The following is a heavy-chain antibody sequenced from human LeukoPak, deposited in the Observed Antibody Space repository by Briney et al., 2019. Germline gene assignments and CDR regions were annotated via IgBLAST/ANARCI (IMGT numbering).Heavy chain of an antibody. CDR2: MYYRST. Sequence: SETLSLTCTVSGGSINNYYWSWIRQPPGKGLEWIGYMYYRSTNYNPSLKSRVTISVDTSKNQFSLQLNSVTPEDTAVYYCARERALYGTFDYWGQGTLVTVSS. D-gene: IGHD2-2*02. V-gene: IGHV4-59*12. CDR1: GGSINNYY. J-gene: IGHJ4*02. CDR3: ARERALYGTFDY.